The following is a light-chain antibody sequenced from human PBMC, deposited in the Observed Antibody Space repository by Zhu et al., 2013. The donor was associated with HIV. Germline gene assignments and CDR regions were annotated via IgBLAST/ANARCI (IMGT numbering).Light chain of an antibody. CDR1: SSDVGRYKY. J-gene: IGLJ1*01. CDR2: EVS. CDR3: SSYAGNNNLV. Sequence: QSALTQPPSASGSPGQSVTISCTGTSSDVGRYKYVSWYQQHPGKAPKLIIYEVSKRPSGVPDRFSGSKSGNMASLTVSGLQAEDEAHFYCSSYAGNNNLVFGTGTEVSVL. V-gene: IGLV2-8*01.